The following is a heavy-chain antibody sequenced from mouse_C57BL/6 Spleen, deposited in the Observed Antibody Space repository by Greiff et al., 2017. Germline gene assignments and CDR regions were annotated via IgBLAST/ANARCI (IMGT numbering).Heavy chain of an antibody. CDR1: GYTFTSYW. D-gene: IGHD3-2*02. V-gene: IGHV1-50*01. Sequence: QVQLQQPGAELVKPGASVKLSCKASGYTFTSYWMQWVKQRPGQGLEWIGELAPSDSYTNYNQKLKGKATLTVDTSSSTAYMQRSSLTSEDSAVYYCARWVTAQATGDYWGQGTTLTVSS. CDR2: LAPSDSYT. CDR3: ARWVTAQATGDY. J-gene: IGHJ2*01.